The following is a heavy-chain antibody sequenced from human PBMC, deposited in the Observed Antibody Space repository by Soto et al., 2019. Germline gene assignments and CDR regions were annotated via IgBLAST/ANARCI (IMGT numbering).Heavy chain of an antibody. Sequence: QVQLVESGGGVVQPGRSLRLSCAASGFTFSNYGMHWVRQAPGKGLEWVAVISYDGSNKYYADSVKGRFTSARDNSNNARSLQMNSLRAENTAVYDCATWYCEGDCRQFDYWVQGTVVTVSS. J-gene: IGHJ4*02. V-gene: IGHV3-30*03. CDR3: ATWYCEGDCRQFDY. CDR1: GFTFSNYG. CDR2: ISYDGSNK. D-gene: IGHD2-21*02.